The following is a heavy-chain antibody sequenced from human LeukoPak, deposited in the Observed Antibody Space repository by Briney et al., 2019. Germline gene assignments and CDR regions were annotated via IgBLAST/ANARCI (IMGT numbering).Heavy chain of an antibody. CDR2: IRSKIYGGTP. V-gene: IGHV3-49*04. J-gene: IGHJ4*02. CDR3: SRDQTPYY. CDR1: GFTFGDYA. Sequence: GGSLRLSCTTSGFTFGDYAMSWVRQAPGKGLEWVGFIRSKIYGGTPEYAASVKGRFTISRDDSQGIAYLQMNSLITEDTAVYYCSRDQTPYYWGQGTLVTVSS.